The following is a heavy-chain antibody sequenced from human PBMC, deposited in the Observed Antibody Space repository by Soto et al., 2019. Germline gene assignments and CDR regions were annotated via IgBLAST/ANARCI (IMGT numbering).Heavy chain of an antibody. CDR3: ARVQGLGYSYGVIDY. J-gene: IGHJ4*02. CDR1: GGSISSGDYY. D-gene: IGHD5-18*01. Sequence: SETLSLTCTVSGGSISSGDYYWSWIRQPPGKGLEWIGYIYYSGSTYYNPSLKSRVTISVDTSKNQFSLKLSSVTAADTAVYYCARVQGLGYSYGVIDYWGQGTLVTVPS. V-gene: IGHV4-30-4*01. CDR2: IYYSGST.